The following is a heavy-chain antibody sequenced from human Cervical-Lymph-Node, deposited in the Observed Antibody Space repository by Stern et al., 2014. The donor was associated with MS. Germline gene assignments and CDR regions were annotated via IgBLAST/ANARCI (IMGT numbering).Heavy chain of an antibody. CDR1: GGTFSSYA. D-gene: IGHD3-22*01. J-gene: IGHJ4*02. CDR3: ARDRRHYDPSGGYYFDS. V-gene: IGHV1-69*01. Sequence: VQLVEYGAEVKKPGSSVKVSCTASGGTFSSYAISWVRQAPGKGPEWMGGIIPIVGTANYAPRFQGRVTITADESTYTAYMELSSLRSEDTAVYYCARDRRHYDPSGGYYFDSWGQGTLVTVSS. CDR2: IIPIVGTA.